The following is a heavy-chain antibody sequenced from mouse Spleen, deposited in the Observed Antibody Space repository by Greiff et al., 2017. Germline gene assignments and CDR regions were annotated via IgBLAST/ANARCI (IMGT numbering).Heavy chain of an antibody. J-gene: IGHJ3*01. Sequence: QVQLKQSGPGLVKPSQSLFLTCSITGFPITSGYYWIWIRQSPGKPLEWMGYITHSGETFYNPSLQSPITITRETSKNQFFLQLNSVTTEDTAMYYCAGEYDSSFAYWGQGTLVTVSA. CDR3: AGEYDSSFAY. CDR2: ITHSGET. D-gene: IGHD2-4*01. CDR1: GFPITSGYY. V-gene: IGHV12-3*01.